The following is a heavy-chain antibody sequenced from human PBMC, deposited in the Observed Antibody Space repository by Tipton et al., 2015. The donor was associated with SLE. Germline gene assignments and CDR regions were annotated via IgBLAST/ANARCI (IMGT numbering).Heavy chain of an antibody. CDR3: ARGGSGFDS. V-gene: IGHV4-34*01. CDR2: INHRGST. Sequence: TLSLTCAVYGGSISSSSSYYWAWIRQPPGKGVEWIGEINHRGSTNYNPSLKSRVTILLDTSRTQFSLNVNSVTAADTAIYYCARGGSGFDSWGQGTLVTVSS. CDR1: GGSISSSSSYY. D-gene: IGHD3-10*01. J-gene: IGHJ5*01.